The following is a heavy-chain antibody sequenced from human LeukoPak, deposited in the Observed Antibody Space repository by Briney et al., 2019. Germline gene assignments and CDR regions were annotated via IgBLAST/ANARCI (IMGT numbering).Heavy chain of an antibody. V-gene: IGHV4-34*01. CDR2: INHSGST. CDR1: GGSFSGYY. D-gene: IGHD3-10*01. CDR3: ARLSTKIITMVRGGTRDPRALKDY. J-gene: IGHJ4*02. Sequence: TSETLSLTCAVYGGSFSGYYWSWIRQPPGKGLEWIGEINHSGSTNYNPSLKSRVTISVDTSKNQFSLKLSSVTAADTAVYYCARLSTKIITMVRGGTRDPRALKDYWGQGTLVTVSS.